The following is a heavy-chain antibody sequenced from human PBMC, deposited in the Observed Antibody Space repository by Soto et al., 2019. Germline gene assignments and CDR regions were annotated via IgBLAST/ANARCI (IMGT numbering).Heavy chain of an antibody. Sequence: SETLSLTSTVSGGSISSYYWSWIRQPPGKGLEWIGYIHYSGSTNYNPSLKSRVTISVDTSKNQFSLKLSSVTAADTAVYYCARYYGGYSDYWGQGTLVTVSS. CDR1: GGSISSYY. V-gene: IGHV4-59*08. J-gene: IGHJ4*02. D-gene: IGHD2-21*01. CDR2: IHYSGST. CDR3: ARYYGGYSDY.